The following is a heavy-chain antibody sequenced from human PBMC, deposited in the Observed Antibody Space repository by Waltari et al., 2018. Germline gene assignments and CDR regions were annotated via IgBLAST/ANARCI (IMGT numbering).Heavy chain of an antibody. CDR3: ALSPT. V-gene: IGHV3-23*01. Sequence: EVQLLESGGGLVQPGESLRLSCAAPGFTFSSYVMIWVRQAPGKGLEWVSSISGSGGSTYYADSVKGRFTISRDNIKDTLYLQMNRLRAEDTAVYYCALSPTWGQGTLVTVSS. CDR1: GFTFSSYV. J-gene: IGHJ5*02. CDR2: ISGSGGST.